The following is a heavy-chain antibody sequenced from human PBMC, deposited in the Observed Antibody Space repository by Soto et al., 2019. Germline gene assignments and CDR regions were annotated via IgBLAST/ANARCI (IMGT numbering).Heavy chain of an antibody. Sequence: QVQLVESGGGVVQPGRSLRLSCAASGFTFSSYGMHWVRQVPGKGLEWVAVISYDGNNKYYADSVKGRFTISRDNSKNTLYLQMSSLRGEDTAVYYCAAAPDRAGRDHWGQGTLVTVSS. CDR3: AAAPDRAGRDH. CDR2: ISYDGNNK. CDR1: GFTFSSYG. J-gene: IGHJ4*02. V-gene: IGHV3-30*03. D-gene: IGHD6-13*01.